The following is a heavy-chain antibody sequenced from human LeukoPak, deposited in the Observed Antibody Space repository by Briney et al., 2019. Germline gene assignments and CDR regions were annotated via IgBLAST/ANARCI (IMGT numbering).Heavy chain of an antibody. J-gene: IGHJ4*02. CDR2: IKQDGSEK. V-gene: IGHV3-7*05. Sequence: AGGSLRLSCAASGFTFSNYWMSWVRQAPGKGLEWVANIKQDGSEKYYVDSVKGRFTISRDNARDSLHLQMNSLRAEDTAVYYCARDLSSGISDYGDGGWGQGALVTVSS. CDR1: GFTFSNYW. CDR3: ARDLSSGISDYGDGG. D-gene: IGHD4-17*01.